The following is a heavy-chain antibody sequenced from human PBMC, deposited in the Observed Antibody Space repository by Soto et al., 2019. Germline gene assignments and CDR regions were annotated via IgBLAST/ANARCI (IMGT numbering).Heavy chain of an antibody. D-gene: IGHD6-19*01. Sequence: QELLQESGPGLGQPSGTLSLSCADCGDSISSHYFWGWVRQPPGKGREWVGDISHRRSVNYNPSLQSRITLSMDKSKNQFSLRLNSVTAADTAVYYCARSFGWYAIDYWGQGTLVIVSS. CDR3: ARSFGWYAIDY. J-gene: IGHJ4*02. CDR2: ISHRRSV. CDR1: GDSISSHYF. V-gene: IGHV4-4*02.